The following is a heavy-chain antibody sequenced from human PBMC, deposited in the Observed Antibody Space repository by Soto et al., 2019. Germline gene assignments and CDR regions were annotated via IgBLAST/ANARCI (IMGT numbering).Heavy chain of an antibody. CDR1: GGTFSSYA. CDR3: ARKAPQAGGYGSHYFDY. J-gene: IGHJ4*02. V-gene: IGHV1-69*06. D-gene: IGHD5-12*01. CDR2: IIPIFGTA. Sequence: QVQLVQSGAEVKKPGSSVKVSCKASGGTFSSYAISWVRQAPGQGLEWMGGIIPIFGTANYAQKFQGRVTITADKSTSTAYMELSSLRSEDTAVYYCARKAPQAGGYGSHYFDYWGQGTLVTVSS.